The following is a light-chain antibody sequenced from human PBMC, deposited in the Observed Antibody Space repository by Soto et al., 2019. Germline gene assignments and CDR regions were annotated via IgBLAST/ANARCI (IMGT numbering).Light chain of an antibody. V-gene: IGKV4-1*01. Sequence: DIVMTQSPDSLAVSLGERATINCKSSQSLLYSSNNKNYLAWYQQKPGQPPKLLIYWASTRESGVPDRFSGSGSGTDFTLTSSSLQAEYVAVYYCQHYYSIPPYTFGQGTKLEIK. J-gene: IGKJ2*01. CDR3: QHYYSIPPYT. CDR1: QSLLYSSNNKNY. CDR2: WAS.